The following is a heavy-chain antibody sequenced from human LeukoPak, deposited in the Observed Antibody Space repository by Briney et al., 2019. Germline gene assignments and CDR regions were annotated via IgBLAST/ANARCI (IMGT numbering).Heavy chain of an antibody. CDR3: TRARGWLLPFDY. Sequence: GGSLRLSCAASGFTFSSYSMTWVRQAPGKGLEWVGFIRSKAYGGTTEYAASVKGRFTISRDDSKSIAYLQMNSLKTEDTAVYYCTRARGWLLPFDYWGQGTLVTVSS. V-gene: IGHV3-49*04. CDR2: IRSKAYGGTT. CDR1: GFTFSSYS. J-gene: IGHJ4*02. D-gene: IGHD3-22*01.